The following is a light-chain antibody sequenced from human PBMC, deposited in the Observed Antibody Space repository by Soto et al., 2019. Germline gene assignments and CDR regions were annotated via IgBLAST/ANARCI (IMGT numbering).Light chain of an antibody. CDR2: GAS. J-gene: IGKJ1*01. CDR1: QSVSIN. CDR3: HQYFHWPRT. Sequence: EIVMSQSPGTLSVSPGERASLSCRASQSVSINLAWYQQKPGQAHRLLIYGASNRANGIPARFSGSGSGKDSALTISSLQTEHFAVYYCHQYFHWPRTFGQGTKVEIK. V-gene: IGKV3-15*01.